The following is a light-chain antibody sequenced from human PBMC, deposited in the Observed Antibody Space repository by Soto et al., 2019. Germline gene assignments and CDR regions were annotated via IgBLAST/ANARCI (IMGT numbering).Light chain of an antibody. J-gene: IGKJ1*01. CDR1: ESISTW. Sequence: IRKTQIPSSLSASVGDRFTIACRSSESISTWLAWYQQKPGKAPKLLIYDASNLESGVPSRFSGSGSGTEFTLTISNLQPDDFASYYCQQYKSYSWTFGQVTKVDIK. V-gene: IGKV1-5*01. CDR2: DAS. CDR3: QQYKSYSWT.